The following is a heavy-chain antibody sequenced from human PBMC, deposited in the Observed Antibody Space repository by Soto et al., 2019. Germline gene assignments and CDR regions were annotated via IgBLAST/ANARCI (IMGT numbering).Heavy chain of an antibody. Sequence: SETLSLTCTVSGGSISSYYWSWIRQPPGKGLEWIGYIYYSGSTNYNPSLKSRVTISVDTSKNQFSLKLSSVTAADTAVYYCASRYYDFWGAYYFDYWGQGTLVTVSS. J-gene: IGHJ4*02. CDR2: IYYSGST. D-gene: IGHD3-3*01. CDR3: ASRYYDFWGAYYFDY. CDR1: GGSISSYY. V-gene: IGHV4-59*08.